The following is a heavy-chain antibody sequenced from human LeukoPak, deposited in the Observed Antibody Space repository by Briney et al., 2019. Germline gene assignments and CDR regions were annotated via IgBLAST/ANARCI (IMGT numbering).Heavy chain of an antibody. D-gene: IGHD2-15*01. V-gene: IGHV3-30*04. J-gene: IGHJ1*01. CDR2: ISYDGSNK. CDR1: GFTFSSYA. Sequence: PGGSLRLSCAASGFTFSSYAMRWVRQAPGKGLEWVAVISYDGSNKYYADSVQGRFTISRDNSKNTLYLQMNSLRAEDTAAYYCARAPIYSGGSCYFLQHWGQGTLVTVSS. CDR3: ARAPIYSGGSCYFLQH.